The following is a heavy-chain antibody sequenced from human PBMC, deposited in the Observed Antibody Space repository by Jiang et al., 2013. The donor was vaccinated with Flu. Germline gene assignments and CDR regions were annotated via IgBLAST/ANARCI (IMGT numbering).Heavy chain of an antibody. CDR2: IIPIFGTA. J-gene: IGHJ6*02. CDR1: GGTFSSYA. V-gene: IGHV1-69*01. CDR3: AREREDSGYGWSYYYYYGMDV. Sequence: GAEVKKPGSSVKVSCKASGGTFSSYAISWVRQAPGQGLEWMGGIIPIFGTANYAQKFQGRVTITADESTSTAYMELSSLRSEDTAVYYCAREREDSGYGWSYYYYYGMDVVGPRDHGHRLL. D-gene: IGHD5-12*01.